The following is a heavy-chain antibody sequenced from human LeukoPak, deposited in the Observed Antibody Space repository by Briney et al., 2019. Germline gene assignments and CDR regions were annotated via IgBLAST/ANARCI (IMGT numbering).Heavy chain of an antibody. CDR2: INPSGGST. D-gene: IGHD6-19*01. CDR1: GYTFTSYY. Sequence: ASVKVSCKASGYTFTSYYMHWVRQAPGQGLEWMGIINPSGGSTSYAQKFQGRVTMTRDTFTSTVYMELSSLRSEDTAVYYCAGVSPLLAVAGSFDYWGQGTLVTVSS. J-gene: IGHJ4*02. V-gene: IGHV1-46*01. CDR3: AGVSPLLAVAGSFDY.